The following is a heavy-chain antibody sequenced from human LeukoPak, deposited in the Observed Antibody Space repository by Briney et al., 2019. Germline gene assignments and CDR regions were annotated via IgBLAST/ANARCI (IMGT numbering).Heavy chain of an antibody. V-gene: IGHV4-39*07. CDR2: IYYSGST. CDR1: GGSISSSSYY. CDR3: AREMATIRRRFDP. J-gene: IGHJ5*02. Sequence: SETLSLTCTVSGGSISSSSYYWGWIRQPPGKGLEWIGSIYYSGSTYYNPSLKSRVTISVDTSKNQFSLKLSSVTAADTAVYYCAREMATIRRRFDPWGRGTLVTVSS. D-gene: IGHD5-24*01.